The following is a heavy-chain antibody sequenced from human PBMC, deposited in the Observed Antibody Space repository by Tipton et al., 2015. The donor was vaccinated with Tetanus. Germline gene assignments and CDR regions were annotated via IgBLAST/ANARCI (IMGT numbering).Heavy chain of an antibody. D-gene: IGHD1-26*01. J-gene: IGHJ4*02. CDR3: ARDQARGARGWNYFDY. V-gene: IGHV4-31*03. CDR2: IYYSGST. Sequence: GLVKPSQTLSLTCTVSGGSISSGGYYWSWIRQHPGKDLEWIGDIYYSGSTYYNPSLKSRVTISVDTSKNQFSLQLNSVTAADTAVYYCARDQARGARGWNYFDYWGQGTLATVSS. CDR1: GGSISSGGYY.